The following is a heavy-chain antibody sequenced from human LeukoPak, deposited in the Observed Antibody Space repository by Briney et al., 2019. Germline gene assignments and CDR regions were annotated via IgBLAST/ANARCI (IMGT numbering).Heavy chain of an antibody. CDR1: GFTFSSYG. V-gene: IGHV3-30*02. Sequence: GGSLRLSCAASGFTFSSYGMHWVRQAPGKGLEWVAFIRYDGSNKYYADSVKGRFTISRDNAKNSLYLQMNSLRAEDTAVYYCATYSSLNRREFQYWGQGTLLTVPS. CDR3: ATYSSLNRREFQY. D-gene: IGHD3-22*01. J-gene: IGHJ1*01. CDR2: IRYDGSNK.